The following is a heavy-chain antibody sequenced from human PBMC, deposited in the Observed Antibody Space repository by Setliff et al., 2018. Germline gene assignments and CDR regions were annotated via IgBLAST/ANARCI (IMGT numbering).Heavy chain of an antibody. CDR3: ARDGGINMVKTYYYGLDV. CDR2: IYSGGST. J-gene: IGHJ6*02. Sequence: GSLRLSCAASGFTVSSNYMSWVRQAPGKGLEWVSVIYSGGSTYYADSGKGRFTISRDNAKNSLFLQMNSLRIEDMGIYYCARDGGINMVKTYYYGLDVWGQGTTVTVSS. V-gene: IGHV3-66*01. D-gene: IGHD1-20*01. CDR1: GFTVSSNY.